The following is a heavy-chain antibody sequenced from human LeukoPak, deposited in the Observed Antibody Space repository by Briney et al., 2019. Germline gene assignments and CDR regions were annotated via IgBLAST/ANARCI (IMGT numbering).Heavy chain of an antibody. CDR1: GFPFSSYW. V-gene: IGHV3-7*03. CDR2: IKQDGSEK. D-gene: IGHD6-19*01. CDR3: ARTSIAVAVAPFDY. Sequence: GGSLRLSCVASGFPFSSYWMTWVRQAPGKGLEWVANIKQDGSEKYYVDSVKGRFTISRDNAKNSLYLQMNSLRAEDTAVYYCARTSIAVAVAPFDYWGQGTLVTVSS. J-gene: IGHJ4*02.